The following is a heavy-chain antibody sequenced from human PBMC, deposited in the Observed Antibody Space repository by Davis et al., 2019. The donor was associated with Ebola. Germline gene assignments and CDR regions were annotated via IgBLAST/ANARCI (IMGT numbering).Heavy chain of an antibody. V-gene: IGHV4-61*09. D-gene: IGHD6-13*01. CDR1: GASINSGHIY. J-gene: IGHJ4*02. Sequence: PSETLSLTCNVSGASINSGHIYWSWIRQPAGKGLEWIGHIYTSGNTNYNPYNPSLNSRVTISVDTSTNQVSLQLNSVTAADTAMYSCASDEHNPSWYKYWGQGILVTVSS. CDR3: ASDEHNPSWYKY. CDR2: IYTSGNT.